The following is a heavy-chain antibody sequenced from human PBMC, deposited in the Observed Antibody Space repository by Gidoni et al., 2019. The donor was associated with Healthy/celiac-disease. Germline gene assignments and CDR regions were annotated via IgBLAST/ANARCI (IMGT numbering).Heavy chain of an antibody. J-gene: IGHJ4*02. Sequence: EVQLLESGGGFVQPGGSLRLSCAASGFTFNSYAMTWVRQAPGKGLEWGSSISGIGGSTFYADSVKGRFTISRDNSKNTLYLQMNSLRAEDTAVYYCAKVYTFYYDSSGYYWGQGTLVTVSS. V-gene: IGHV3-23*01. CDR2: ISGIGGST. D-gene: IGHD3-22*01. CDR3: AKVYTFYYDSSGYY. CDR1: GFTFNSYA.